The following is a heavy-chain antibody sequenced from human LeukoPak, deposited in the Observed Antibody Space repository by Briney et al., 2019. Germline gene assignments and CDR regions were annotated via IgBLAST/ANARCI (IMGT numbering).Heavy chain of an antibody. D-gene: IGHD5-18*01. J-gene: IGHJ4*02. Sequence: ASVKVSCKASGYTFTSYYIHWVRQAPGQGLEWMGWINPNSGGTNYAQKFQGRVTMTRDTSISTAYMELSRLRSDDTAVYYCARDVDTAMGSDYWGQGTLVTVSS. CDR1: GYTFTSYY. CDR2: INPNSGGT. V-gene: IGHV1-2*02. CDR3: ARDVDTAMGSDY.